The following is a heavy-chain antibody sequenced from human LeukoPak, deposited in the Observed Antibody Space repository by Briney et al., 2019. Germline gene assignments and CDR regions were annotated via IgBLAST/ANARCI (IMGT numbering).Heavy chain of an antibody. CDR2: ISSSSAV. CDR3: VRFGSRWFLDY. V-gene: IGHV3-48*03. Sequence: GGSLRLSCAASGFTFSSYEMNWVRQAPGKGLEWVSYISSSSAVYYADSVKGRFTISRDNAKNSLYLQMNSLRAEDTAVYYCVRFGSRWFLDYWGQGTLVTVSS. CDR1: GFTFSSYE. D-gene: IGHD6-13*01. J-gene: IGHJ4*02.